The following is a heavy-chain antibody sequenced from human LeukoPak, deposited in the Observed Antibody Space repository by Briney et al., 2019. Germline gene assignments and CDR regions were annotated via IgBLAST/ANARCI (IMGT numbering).Heavy chain of an antibody. V-gene: IGHV4-59*08. CDR2: ISYSGST. J-gene: IGHJ5*02. CDR3: ARLRFLEWLFPWFDP. Sequence: SETLSLTCTVSGSSISGQYWSWIRQPPGRGLEWIGYISYSGSTKYNPSLKSRVTISVDTSKNQFSLKLNSMTAADTSVYYCARLRFLEWLFPWFDPWSQGTLVTVSS. CDR1: GSSISGQY. D-gene: IGHD3-3*01.